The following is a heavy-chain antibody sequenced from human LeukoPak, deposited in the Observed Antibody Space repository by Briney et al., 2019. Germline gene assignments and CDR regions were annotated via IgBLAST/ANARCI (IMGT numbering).Heavy chain of an antibody. CDR2: ISSSGSTI. J-gene: IGHJ4*02. D-gene: IGHD3-10*01. V-gene: IGHV3-11*04. CDR3: VRESRTDYYGDY. CDR1: GFTFSDYY. Sequence: GGSLRLSCAASGFTFSDYYMSWIRQAPGKGLEWVSYISSSGSTIYYADSVKGRFTMSRDNAKNTLYLQMNSLRAEDAAVYYCVRESRTDYYGDYWGQGTLVTV.